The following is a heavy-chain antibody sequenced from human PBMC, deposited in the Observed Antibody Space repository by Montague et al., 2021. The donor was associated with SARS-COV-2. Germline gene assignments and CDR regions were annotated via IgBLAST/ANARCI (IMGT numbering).Heavy chain of an antibody. CDR3: ARVRAVPAAMRIFSLGRSYYGMDV. J-gene: IGHJ6*02. V-gene: IGHV4-34*01. CDR2: INHSGST. Sequence: SETLSLTCAVYGGSFSGYYWSWIRQPPGKGLEWIVEINHSGSTNYNPSLKSRVTISVDTSKNQFSLKLSSVTAADTAVYYCARVRAVPAAMRIFSLGRSYYGMDVWGQGTTVTVSS. CDR1: GGSFSGYY. D-gene: IGHD2-2*01.